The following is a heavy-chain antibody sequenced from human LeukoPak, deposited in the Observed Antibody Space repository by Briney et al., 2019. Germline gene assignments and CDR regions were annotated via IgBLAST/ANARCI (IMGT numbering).Heavy chain of an antibody. CDR2: IIPILGIA. Sequence: ASVKVSCKASGGTFSSYAISWVRQAPGQGLEWMGRIIPILGIANYAQKFQGRVTITADKSTSTAYMELGSLRSEDTAVYYCARDREVRLKYYFDYWGQGTLVTVSS. D-gene: IGHD1-26*01. J-gene: IGHJ4*02. V-gene: IGHV1-69*04. CDR3: ARDREVRLKYYFDY. CDR1: GGTFSSYA.